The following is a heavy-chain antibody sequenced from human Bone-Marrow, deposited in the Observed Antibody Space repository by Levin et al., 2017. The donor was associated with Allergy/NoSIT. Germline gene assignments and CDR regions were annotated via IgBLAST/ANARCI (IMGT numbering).Heavy chain of an antibody. CDR1: GYTFDSYG. CDR3: ARGAGDFINVYYFDY. CDR2: ISPYNGNT. V-gene: IGHV1-18*01. J-gene: IGHJ4*02. D-gene: IGHD7-27*01. Sequence: ASVKVSCKASGYTFDSYGFSWIREAPGQGLEWMGWISPYNGNTNYAQKFQDRVKMVRDTSTNTVYMELRSLRSDDTAVYYCARGAGDFINVYYFDYWGQGTPVTVSS.